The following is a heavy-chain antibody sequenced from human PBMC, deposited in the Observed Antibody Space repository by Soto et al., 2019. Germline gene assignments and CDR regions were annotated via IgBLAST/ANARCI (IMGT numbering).Heavy chain of an antibody. CDR3: ATGQYYYDSSGYYYS. CDR1: GFTFSDYY. V-gene: IGHV3-11*05. J-gene: IGHJ4*02. Sequence: QVQLVESGGGLVKPGGSLRLSCAASGFTFSDYYMSWIRQAPGKGLEWVSYISSSSSYTNYADSVKGRFTISRDNAKNSLYLEMNSLRAEDTAVYYCATGQYYYDSSGYYYSWGQGTLVTVSS. D-gene: IGHD3-22*01. CDR2: ISSSSSYT.